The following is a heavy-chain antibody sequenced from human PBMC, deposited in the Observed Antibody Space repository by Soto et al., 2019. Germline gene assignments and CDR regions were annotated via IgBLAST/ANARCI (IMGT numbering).Heavy chain of an antibody. V-gene: IGHV4-59*01. J-gene: IGHJ6*02. CDR2: IYYSGST. D-gene: IGHD3-3*01. CDR1: GGSISSYY. Sequence: KTSETLSLTCTVSGGSISSYYWSWIRQPPGKGLEWIGYIYYSGSTNYNPSLKSRVTISVDTSKNQFSLKLSSVTAADTAVYYCARTKITIFGVYYYYYGMDVWGQGTTVTVSS. CDR3: ARTKITIFGVYYYYYGMDV.